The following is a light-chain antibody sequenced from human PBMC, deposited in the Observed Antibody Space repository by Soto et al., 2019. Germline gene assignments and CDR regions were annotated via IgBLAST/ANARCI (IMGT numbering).Light chain of an antibody. Sequence: DIVMTQSPATLSVSPGERATLSCRASQSVSNNLAWFQQKPGQAPRLLIYGASTRATGIPARFSGSGSGTEFTLHISSLQSEDFAVYYCQQYNNWPPVTFGQGTRLDIK. CDR3: QQYNNWPPVT. J-gene: IGKJ5*01. CDR2: GAS. CDR1: QSVSNN. V-gene: IGKV3-15*01.